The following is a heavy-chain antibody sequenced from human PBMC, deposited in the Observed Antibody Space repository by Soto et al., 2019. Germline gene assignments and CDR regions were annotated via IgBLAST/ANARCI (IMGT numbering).Heavy chain of an antibody. J-gene: IGHJ3*02. CDR3: ARDQLRYFDWSIGQSQYAFDI. Sequence: GGSLRLSCAASGFTFSSYSMNWVRQAPGKGLEWVSYISSSSSTIYYADSVKGRFTISRDNAKNSLYLQMNSLRAEDTAVYYCARDQLRYFDWSIGQSQYAFDIWGQGTMVTVSS. CDR1: GFTFSSYS. V-gene: IGHV3-48*01. D-gene: IGHD3-9*01. CDR2: ISSSSSTI.